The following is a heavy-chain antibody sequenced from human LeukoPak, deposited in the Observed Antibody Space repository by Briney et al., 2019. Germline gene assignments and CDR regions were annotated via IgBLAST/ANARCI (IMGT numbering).Heavy chain of an antibody. V-gene: IGHV3-21*01. CDR1: GFIFSDYD. CDR3: GRAFPPLRTSSAGDL. CDR2: ISGRSSNV. D-gene: IGHD3-16*01. J-gene: IGHJ1*01. Sequence: GGSLRLSCSASGFIFSDYDMNWVRQSPGKGLEWVSAISGRSSNVYYGESVKGQFTISRDNAKNSLYLQLDSLGVEDTAVYYCGRAFPPLRTSSAGDLWGQGTLVTVSS.